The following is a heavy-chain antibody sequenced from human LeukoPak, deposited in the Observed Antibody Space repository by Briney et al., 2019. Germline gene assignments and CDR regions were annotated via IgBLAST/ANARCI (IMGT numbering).Heavy chain of an antibody. J-gene: IGHJ5*01. Sequence: SQTLSLTCAISVDSVSSNSDAWNWIRQSPSRGLEWLGRTFYRSTWNNDYAVSVKIRITINPDTSKNHFSLQLNSVTPEDTAVYYCARDIGKHIPFDSWGEGTLVTVSS. CDR2: TFYRSTWNN. CDR3: ARDIGKHIPFDS. V-gene: IGHV6-1*01. D-gene: IGHD2-2*02. CDR1: VDSVSSNSDA.